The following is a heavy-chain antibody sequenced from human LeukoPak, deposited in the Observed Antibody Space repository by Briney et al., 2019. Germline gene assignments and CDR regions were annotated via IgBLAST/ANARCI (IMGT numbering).Heavy chain of an antibody. D-gene: IGHD2/OR15-2a*01. Sequence: SETLSLTCTVSGGSISSGSYYWSWIRQPAGKGLEWIGRIYTSGSTNYNPSLKSRVTISVDASKNQFSLKLSSVTAADTAVYYCARPRAPVTRISSFDMWGQGTMVTVSS. CDR3: ARPRAPVTRISSFDM. CDR1: GGSISSGSYY. CDR2: IYTSGST. V-gene: IGHV4-61*02. J-gene: IGHJ3*02.